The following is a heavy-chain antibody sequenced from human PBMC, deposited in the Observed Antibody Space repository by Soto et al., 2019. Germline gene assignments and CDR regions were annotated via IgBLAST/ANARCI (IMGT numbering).Heavy chain of an antibody. CDR3: EKGRYYDGSGRDSDAFDI. CDR2: ISYDGSNK. J-gene: IGHJ3*02. CDR1: GFTFSSYG. V-gene: IGHV3-30*18. D-gene: IGHD3-10*01. Sequence: GGSLRLSCAASGFTFSSYGVHWVRQAPGKGLEWVAVISYDGSNKYYADSVKGRFTISRENSKNTLYLQMNSLRVEDTAVYYCEKGRYYDGSGRDSDAFDIWGQGTMVTVSS.